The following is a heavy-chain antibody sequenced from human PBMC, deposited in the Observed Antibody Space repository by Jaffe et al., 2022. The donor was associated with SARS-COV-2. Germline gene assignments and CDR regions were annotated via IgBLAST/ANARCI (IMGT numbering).Heavy chain of an antibody. J-gene: IGHJ6*03. CDR2: ITTGGTNI. CDR1: GFTFSDYY. D-gene: IGHD1-26*01. CDR3: VRYGRGDGGHQYYYMDV. Sequence: QVQLVESGGGLVKPGGSLRLSCAASGFTFSDYYMSWIRQAPGKGLECISYITTGGTNIYYADSVKGRFTISRDNAKNSLYLQMNSLRAVDTAVYYCVRYGRGDGGHQYYYMDVWGKGTTVTVSS. V-gene: IGHV3-11*01.